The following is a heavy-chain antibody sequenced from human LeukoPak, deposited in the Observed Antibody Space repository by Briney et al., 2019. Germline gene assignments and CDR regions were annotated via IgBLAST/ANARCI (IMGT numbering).Heavy chain of an antibody. J-gene: IGHJ6*03. CDR2: INHSGST. CDR1: GGSFSDYY. CDR3: ARMIPRDYMDV. D-gene: IGHD3-22*01. Sequence: SETLSLTCAVYGGSFSDYYYTWIRQPPGKGLEWIGEINHSGSTNYNPSLKSRVTISVDTSKNQFSLKLSSVTAADTAVYYCARMIPRDYMDVWGKGTTVTVSS. V-gene: IGHV4-34*01.